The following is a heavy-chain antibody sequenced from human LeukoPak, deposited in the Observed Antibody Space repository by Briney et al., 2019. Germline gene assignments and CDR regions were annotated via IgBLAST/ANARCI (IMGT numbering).Heavy chain of an antibody. V-gene: IGHV3-30*18. J-gene: IGHJ4*02. D-gene: IGHD5-24*01. CDR2: ISYNGSNK. Sequence: GGSLRLSCAASGFTFSSYGMHWVRQAPGKGLEWVAVISYNGSNKYYADSVKGRFTISRDNSKNTLYLQMNSLRAEDTAVYYCAKAHVRDGYNYGYRGQGTLVTVSS. CDR1: GFTFSSYG. CDR3: AKAHVRDGYNYGY.